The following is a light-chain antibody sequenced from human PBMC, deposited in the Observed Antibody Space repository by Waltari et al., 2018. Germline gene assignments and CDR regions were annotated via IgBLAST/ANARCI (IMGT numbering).Light chain of an antibody. CDR2: AAS. J-gene: IGKJ5*01. CDR3: QHLNSYPIT. Sequence: DIQLTQSPSFLSASVGDRVTITGRASQGISTDLAWYQQKPGKAPKLLIYAASTLQSGVPSRFSGSGSGTEFTLTISSLQPEDFATYYCQHLNSYPITFGQGTRLDIK. V-gene: IGKV1-9*01. CDR1: QGISTD.